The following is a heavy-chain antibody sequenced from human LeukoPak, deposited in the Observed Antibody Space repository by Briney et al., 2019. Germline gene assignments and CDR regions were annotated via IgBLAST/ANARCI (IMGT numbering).Heavy chain of an antibody. CDR3: ARDGIVVVPAAPDY. CDR2: ISSSSSYI. J-gene: IGHJ4*02. D-gene: IGHD2-2*01. V-gene: IGHV3-21*01. CDR1: GFTFSSYS. Sequence: GGSLRPSCAASGFTFSSYSMNWVRQAPGKGLEWVSSISSSSSYIYYADSVKGRFTISRDNAKNSLYLQMNSLRAEDTAVYYCARDGIVVVPAAPDYWGQGTLVTVSS.